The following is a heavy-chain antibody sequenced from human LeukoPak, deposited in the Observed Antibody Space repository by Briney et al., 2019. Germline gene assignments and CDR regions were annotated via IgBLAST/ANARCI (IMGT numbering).Heavy chain of an antibody. Sequence: GESLKISCKGSGYTFIRFLIGWVRQMPGKGLEWMGIIYPVDSETRYSPSFQGQVTISVDKSISTAYLQWSSLKASDTAVYYCATGGICSSNFDYWGQGTLVTVSS. D-gene: IGHD3-16*01. V-gene: IGHV5-51*01. CDR1: GYTFIRFL. CDR3: ATGGICSSNFDY. J-gene: IGHJ4*02. CDR2: IYPVDSET.